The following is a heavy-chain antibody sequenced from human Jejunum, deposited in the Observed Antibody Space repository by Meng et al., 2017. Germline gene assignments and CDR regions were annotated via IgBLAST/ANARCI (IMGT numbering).Heavy chain of an antibody. CDR3: ARGGNYYLDY. J-gene: IGHJ4*02. CDR1: GFPVSTCS. D-gene: IGHD1-1*01. V-gene: IGHV3-74*01. CDR2: IKPDGTTT. Sequence: EVQLVGSWGGLVKLGGAMSPCCAASGFPVSTCSMHWVRQVPGKGLVWVSKIKPDGTTTSYADSVRGRFTISRDNAKSTLDLEINSLRAEDTAIYYCARGGNYYLDYWGQGTLVTVSS.